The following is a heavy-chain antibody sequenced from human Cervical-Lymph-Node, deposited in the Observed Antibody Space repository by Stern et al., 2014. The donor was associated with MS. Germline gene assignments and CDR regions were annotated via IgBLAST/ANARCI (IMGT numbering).Heavy chain of an antibody. J-gene: IGHJ4*02. CDR2: IIPIFGTP. D-gene: IGHD3-22*01. Sequence: VHLVESGAEVKKPGSSVKVSCKASGGTFSSYGISWVRQAPGQGLEWMGGIIPIFGTPNYAQKFQGRVTITADESTTTAYMELSSLRPEDTAVYYCVREFSYDTSGYYFYYWGQGTLVTVSS. CDR3: VREFSYDTSGYYFYY. V-gene: IGHV1-69*01. CDR1: GGTFSSYG.